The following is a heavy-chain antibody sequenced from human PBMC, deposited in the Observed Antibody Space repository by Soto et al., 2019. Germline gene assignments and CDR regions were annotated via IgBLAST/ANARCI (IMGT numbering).Heavy chain of an antibody. J-gene: IGHJ4*02. CDR2: ISGSGGST. V-gene: IGHV3-23*01. CDR3: ATPTPDFWSGYYGFDY. CDR1: GFTFSSYA. D-gene: IGHD3-3*01. Sequence: GGSLRLSCAASGFTFSSYAMSWVRQAPGKGLEWVSAISGSGGSTYYADSVKGRFTISRDNSKNTLYLQMNSLRVEDTAVYYCATPTPDFWSGYYGFDYWGQGTLVTVSS.